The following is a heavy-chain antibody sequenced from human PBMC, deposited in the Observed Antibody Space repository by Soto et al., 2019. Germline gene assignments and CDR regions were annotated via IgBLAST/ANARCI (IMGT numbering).Heavy chain of an antibody. J-gene: IGHJ4*02. V-gene: IGHV3-30*18. CDR1: GFTFNAYG. D-gene: IGHD6-19*01. CDR2: ISYDGDTE. Sequence: GSLRLSCAASGFTFNAYGMHWVRQAPGKGLEWVAYISYDGDTEYYAGSVRGRFTISRDNSEKTVSLQMNSLGVEDTAVYFCAKPKPGWPEAGVANWGQGTLVTVSS. CDR3: AKPKPGWPEAGVAN.